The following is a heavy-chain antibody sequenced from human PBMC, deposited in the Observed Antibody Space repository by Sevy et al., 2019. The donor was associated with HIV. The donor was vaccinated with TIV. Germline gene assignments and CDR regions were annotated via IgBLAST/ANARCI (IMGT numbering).Heavy chain of an antibody. CDR1: GYTFTSYA. CDR2: INAGNGNT. J-gene: IGHJ4*02. CDR3: ARDAVAGPKYYFDY. D-gene: IGHD6-19*01. V-gene: IGHV1-3*01. Sequence: ASVKVSCKASGYTFTSYAMHWVCQAPGQRLEWMGWINAGNGNTKYSQKFQGRVTITRDTSASTAYMELSSLRSEDTAVYYCARDAVAGPKYYFDYWGQGTLVTVSS.